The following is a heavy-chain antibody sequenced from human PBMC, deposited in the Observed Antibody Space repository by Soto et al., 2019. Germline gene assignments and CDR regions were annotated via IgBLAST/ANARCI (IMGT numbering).Heavy chain of an antibody. CDR3: AKDARGKIAAAAHYFDY. Sequence: GGSLRLSCAASGFTFSSYAMSWVRQAPGKGLEWVSAISGSGGSTYYADSVKGRFTISRDNSKNTLYLQMNSLRAEDTAVYYCAKDARGKIAAAAHYFDYWGQGTLVTVSS. V-gene: IGHV3-23*01. CDR2: ISGSGGST. J-gene: IGHJ4*02. D-gene: IGHD6-13*01. CDR1: GFTFSSYA.